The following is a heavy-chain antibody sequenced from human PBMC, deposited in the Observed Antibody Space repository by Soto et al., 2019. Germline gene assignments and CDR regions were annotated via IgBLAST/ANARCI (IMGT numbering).Heavy chain of an antibody. V-gene: IGHV4-59*01. CDR2: LYYGRSA. D-gene: IGHD3-22*01. J-gene: IGHJ4*02. Sequence: QVQLQESDPGLVKPSETLSLTCAVSGDSISSYYCMWIRQSPGKGLESIGYLYYGRSANYNPSLKSRVTLSVDTATNQCSLTLSSMTAADTAVYYCALRSMAVVPEYWGQGTLVTVSS. CDR1: GDSISSYY. CDR3: ALRSMAVVPEY.